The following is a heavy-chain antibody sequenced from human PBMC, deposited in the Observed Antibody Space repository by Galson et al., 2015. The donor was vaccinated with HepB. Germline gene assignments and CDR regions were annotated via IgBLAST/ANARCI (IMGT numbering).Heavy chain of an antibody. J-gene: IGHJ6*02. CDR3: ARDLDPIAVAAAGGYYNMDV. CDR1: EYTFTNYN. D-gene: IGHD6-19*01. Sequence: SVKVSCKAAEYTFTNYNVHWVRQAPGQGLEWMGIINPSGGSTTNAQKFQGRVTMTRDTSTSTVYMELSSLRSEDTAVYYCARDLDPIAVAAAGGYYNMDVWGQGTTVTVSS. V-gene: IGHV1-46*01. CDR2: INPSGGST.